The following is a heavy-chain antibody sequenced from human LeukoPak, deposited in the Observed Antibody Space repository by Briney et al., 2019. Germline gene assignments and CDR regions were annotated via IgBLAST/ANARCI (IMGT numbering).Heavy chain of an antibody. CDR2: IYTSGST. J-gene: IGHJ6*02. CDR3: ARDQTYGSGSYFDSKSPYGMDV. Sequence: SETLSLTCTVSGGSISSCYWSWIRQPAGKGLEWIGRIYTSGSTNYNPSLKSRVTMSVDTSKNQFSLKLSSVTAADTAVYYCARDQTYGSGSYFDSKSPYGMDVWGQGTTVTVSS. V-gene: IGHV4-4*07. D-gene: IGHD3-10*01. CDR1: GGSISSCY.